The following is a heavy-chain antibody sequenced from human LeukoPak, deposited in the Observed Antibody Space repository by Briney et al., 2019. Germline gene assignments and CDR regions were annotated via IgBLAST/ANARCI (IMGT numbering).Heavy chain of an antibody. V-gene: IGHV4-38-2*01. J-gene: IGHJ3*02. CDR1: GYSTSSGYY. CDR2: IYHSGST. Sequence: SETLSLTCAVSGYSTSSGYYWGWIRQPPGKGLEWIGSIYHSGSTYYNPSLKSRVTISVDTSKNQFSLKLSSVTAADTAVYYCARHIGYCSSTSCYAFDIWGQGTMVTVSS. CDR3: ARHIGYCSSTSCYAFDI. D-gene: IGHD2-2*01.